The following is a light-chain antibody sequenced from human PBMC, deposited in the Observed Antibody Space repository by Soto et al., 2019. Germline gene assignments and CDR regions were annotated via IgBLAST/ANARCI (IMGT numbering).Light chain of an antibody. CDR1: QSVSSSF. Sequence: EIVLTQSPGTLSLSPGERATLSCRASQSVSSSFLAWYQQKPGQAPRLLIYGASSRATGIPDRFSGSGSGTDFTLTISRLETEDFAVYFCQQYDISPITFGQGTRLEIK. J-gene: IGKJ5*01. CDR2: GAS. V-gene: IGKV3-20*01. CDR3: QQYDISPIT.